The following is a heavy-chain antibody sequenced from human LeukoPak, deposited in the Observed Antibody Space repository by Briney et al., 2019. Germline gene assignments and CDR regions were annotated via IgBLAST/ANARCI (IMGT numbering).Heavy chain of an antibody. CDR3: IVLAVAGTFGFDY. V-gene: IGHV3-48*01. Sequence: GGSLRLSCTASGFTFSSYSMNWVRQAPGKGLEWVSYISSSSSTIYYADSVKGRFTISRDNAKNSLYLQMNSLRAEDTAVYYCIVLAVAGTFGFDYWGQGTLVTVSS. CDR2: ISSSSSTI. CDR1: GFTFSSYS. J-gene: IGHJ4*02. D-gene: IGHD6-19*01.